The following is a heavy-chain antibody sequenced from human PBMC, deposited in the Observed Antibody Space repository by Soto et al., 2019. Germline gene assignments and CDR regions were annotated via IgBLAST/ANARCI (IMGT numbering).Heavy chain of an antibody. CDR2: IYYSGST. CDR1: GGSISSYY. V-gene: IGHV4-59*12. CDR3: ARAGDYDILTGYLNWFDP. J-gene: IGHJ5*02. D-gene: IGHD3-9*01. Sequence: SETLSLTCTVSGGSISSYYWSWIRQPPGKGLEWIGYIYYSGSTNYNPSLKSRVTISVDTSKNQFSLKLSSVTAADTAVYYCARAGDYDILTGYLNWFDPWGQGTLVTVSS.